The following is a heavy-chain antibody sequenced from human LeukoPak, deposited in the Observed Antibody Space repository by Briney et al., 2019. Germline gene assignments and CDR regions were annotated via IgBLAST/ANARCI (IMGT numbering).Heavy chain of an antibody. CDR1: GGSISGYY. V-gene: IGHV4-59*01. CDR2: IYYSGST. J-gene: IGHJ6*02. CDR3: ARDNYDYYYGMDV. Sequence: PSETLSLTCTVSGGSISGYYWSWIRQPPGKGLEWIGYIYYSGSTNYNPSLKSRVTIPVDTSKNQFSLKLSSVTAADTAVYYCARDNYDYYYGMDVWGQGTTVTVSS.